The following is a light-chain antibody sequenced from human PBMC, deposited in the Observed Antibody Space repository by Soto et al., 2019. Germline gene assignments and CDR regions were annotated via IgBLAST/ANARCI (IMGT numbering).Light chain of an antibody. J-gene: IGKJ2*01. CDR1: QSISNS. Sequence: DIQMTQSPSSLSASVGDRVTITCRASQSISNSLNWYQQKPGKAPDRLIYAASNLQSGVPSRFTGSGSATDFTITISSLQPEDFTTYYCKQSYSSPQMYTFGQGTKLEIK. V-gene: IGKV1-39*01. CDR3: KQSYSSPQMYT. CDR2: AAS.